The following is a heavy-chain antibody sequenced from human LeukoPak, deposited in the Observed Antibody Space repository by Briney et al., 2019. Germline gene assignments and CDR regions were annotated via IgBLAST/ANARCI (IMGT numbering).Heavy chain of an antibody. CDR1: GDSINANIYY. Sequence: SETLSLTCHVSGDSINANIYYWNWIRQPAGKGLEWIGRIYRSGSTNYNPSLQSRVTMSVDTSKNQFSLKLSSVTAADTAVYYCARGWGIAAADTFDYWGQGTLVTVSS. V-gene: IGHV4-4*07. CDR3: ARGWGIAAADTFDY. CDR2: IYRSGST. J-gene: IGHJ4*02. D-gene: IGHD6-13*01.